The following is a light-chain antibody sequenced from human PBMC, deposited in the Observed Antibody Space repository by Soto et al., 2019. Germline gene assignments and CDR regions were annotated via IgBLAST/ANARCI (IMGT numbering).Light chain of an antibody. V-gene: IGLV1-40*01. CDR3: QSYDSSRSGYV. CDR2: DNS. J-gene: IGLJ1*01. Sequence: QSVLTQPPSVSGAPGQRVTISCTGSSSNIGAGYDVHWYQQLPGTAPKLLIYDNSNRPSGVPDRFSGSKSGTSASLAITGLQAEDEADYYCQSYDSSRSGYVFGTGTKVTV. CDR1: SSNIGAGYD.